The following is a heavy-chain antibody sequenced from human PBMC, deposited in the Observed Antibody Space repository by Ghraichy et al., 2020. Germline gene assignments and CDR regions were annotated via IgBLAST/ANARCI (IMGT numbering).Heavy chain of an antibody. J-gene: IGHJ4*02. CDR2: IYYSGST. CDR1: GGSISSSSYY. Sequence: SETLSLTCTVSGGSISSSSYYWGWIRQPPGKGLEWIGSIYYSGSTYYNPSLKSRVTISVDTSKNQFSLKLSSVTAADTAVYYCARLVYYDFWSGYWERVDYWGQGTLVTVSS. CDR3: ARLVYYDFWSGYWERVDY. V-gene: IGHV4-39*01. D-gene: IGHD3-3*01.